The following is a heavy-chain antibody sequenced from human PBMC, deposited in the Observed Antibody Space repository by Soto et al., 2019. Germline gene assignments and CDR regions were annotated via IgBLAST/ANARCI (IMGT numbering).Heavy chain of an antibody. CDR1: GYTFTGHY. CDR2: INPSGGST. V-gene: IGHV1-46*01. D-gene: IGHD3-3*02. CDR3: ARGDDIPISTRTQYYYYGMDV. Sequence: QVQLVQSGAEVKKPGASVKVSCKASGYTFTGHYMHWVRQAPGQGLEWMGWINPSGGSTSYAQKFQGRVTMTRDTSTSTVYMELSSLRSEDTAVYYCARGDDIPISTRTQYYYYGMDVWGQGTTVTVSS. J-gene: IGHJ6*02.